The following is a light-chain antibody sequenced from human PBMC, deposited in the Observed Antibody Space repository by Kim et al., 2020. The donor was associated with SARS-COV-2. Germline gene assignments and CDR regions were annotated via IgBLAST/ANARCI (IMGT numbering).Light chain of an antibody. Sequence: SYELTQRPSVSVSPGQTARITCSGDALPNQYAYWFQQKPGQAPVLVIYEDTERPSGIPERFSGSTSGTTVTLTISGVQAEDEADYYCQSSDSSDTFWVFGGGTQLTVL. CDR3: QSSDSSDTFWV. CDR2: EDT. V-gene: IGLV3-25*03. J-gene: IGLJ3*02. CDR1: ALPNQY.